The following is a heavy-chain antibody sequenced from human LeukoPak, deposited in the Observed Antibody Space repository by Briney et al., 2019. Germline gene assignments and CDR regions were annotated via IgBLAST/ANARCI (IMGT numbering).Heavy chain of an antibody. V-gene: IGHV3-53*04. CDR1: GFTVSSNY. D-gene: IGHD3-3*01. CDR3: ARDVGHYDPSRDYYYGMDV. J-gene: IGHJ6*02. CDR2: IYSGGST. Sequence: GGSLRLSCAASGFTVSSNYMSWVRQAPGKGLEWVSVIYSGGSTYYADSVKGRFTISRHNSKNTLYLQINSLRAEDTAVYYCARDVGHYDPSRDYYYGMDVWGQGTTVTVSS.